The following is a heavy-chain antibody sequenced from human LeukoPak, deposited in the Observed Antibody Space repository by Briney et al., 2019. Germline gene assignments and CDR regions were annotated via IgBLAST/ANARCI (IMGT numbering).Heavy chain of an antibody. J-gene: IGHJ4*02. V-gene: IGHV4-39*07. CDR3: ALYGRGQLETIDY. Sequence: PSETLSLTCTVSGGSISSSSYYWGWIRQPPGKGLEWIGNIYYSGSTYYNPSLKSRVTISVDTSKNQFSLKLSSVTAADTAVYYCALYGRGQLETIDYWGQGTLVTVSS. CDR1: GGSISSSSYY. D-gene: IGHD4-17*01. CDR2: IYYSGST.